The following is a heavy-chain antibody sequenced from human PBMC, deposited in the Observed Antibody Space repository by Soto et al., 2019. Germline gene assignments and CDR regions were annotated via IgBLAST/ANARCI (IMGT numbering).Heavy chain of an antibody. CDR1: GYTFTSYD. CDR2: MNPNSGNT. J-gene: IGHJ3*02. Sequence: ASVKVSCKASGYTFTSYDINWVRQATGQGLEWMGWMNPNSGNTGYAQKFQGRVTMTRNTSISTAYMELSSLRSEDTAVYYCASLFGSTFSDAFDIWGQGTMVTVSS. D-gene: IGHD3-10*01. V-gene: IGHV1-8*01. CDR3: ASLFGSTFSDAFDI.